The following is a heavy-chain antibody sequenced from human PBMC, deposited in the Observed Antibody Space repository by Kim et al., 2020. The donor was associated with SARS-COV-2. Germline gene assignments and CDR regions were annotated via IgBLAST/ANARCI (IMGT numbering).Heavy chain of an antibody. CDR3: ASSRNDILTGYPS. Sequence: GGSLRLSCAASGFTFSSYWMSWVRQAPGKGLEWVANIKQDGSEKYYVDSVKGRFTISRDNAKNSLYLQMNSLRAEDTAVYYCASSRNDILTGYPSWGQGTLVTVSS. J-gene: IGHJ4*02. CDR1: GFTFSSYW. V-gene: IGHV3-7*03. CDR2: IKQDGSEK. D-gene: IGHD3-9*01.